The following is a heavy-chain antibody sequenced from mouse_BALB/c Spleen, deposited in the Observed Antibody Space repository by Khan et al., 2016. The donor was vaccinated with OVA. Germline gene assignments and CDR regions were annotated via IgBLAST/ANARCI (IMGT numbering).Heavy chain of an antibody. Sequence: QVQLQQSGAELAKPGASVKMSCKASGYTFSNYWIHWVKQRPGQGLEWIGYINPSSGHTYYNQTFNDKATLTTDKSSSTAYMQLSSLTSEDSAVYYCARDRIDYGGKGTTLTVSS. CDR1: GYTFSNYW. J-gene: IGHJ2*01. V-gene: IGHV1-7*01. CDR3: ARDRIDY. CDR2: INPSSGHT.